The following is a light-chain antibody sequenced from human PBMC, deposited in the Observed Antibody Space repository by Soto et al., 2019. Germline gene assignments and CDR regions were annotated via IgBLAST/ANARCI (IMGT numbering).Light chain of an antibody. CDR3: NSYTSRSTVI. V-gene: IGLV2-14*01. Sequence: QSVLTQPASVSGSPGQSITISCTGTSSDVGGYNYVSWYQQHPGKAPKLVIYDVTNRPSGVSNRFSGSKSGNTASLTISGLQAEDEADYYCNSYTSRSTVIFGGGTKLTVL. CDR1: SSDVGGYNY. J-gene: IGLJ2*01. CDR2: DVT.